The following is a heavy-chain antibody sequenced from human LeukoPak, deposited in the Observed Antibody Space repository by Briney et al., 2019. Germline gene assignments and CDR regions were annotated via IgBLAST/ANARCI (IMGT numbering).Heavy chain of an antibody. CDR1: GFTFSSYS. D-gene: IGHD3-3*01. V-gene: IGHV3-21*01. CDR2: ISSSTSYI. J-gene: IGHJ4*02. CDR3: ARDSGWGGYYMPLGPDY. Sequence: GGSLRLSCAASGFTFSSYSMNWVRQAPGKGLEWVSSISSSTSYIYYADSVKGRFTISRDNAKNSLYLQMNSLRAEDTAVYYCARDSGWGGYYMPLGPDYWGQGTLVTVSS.